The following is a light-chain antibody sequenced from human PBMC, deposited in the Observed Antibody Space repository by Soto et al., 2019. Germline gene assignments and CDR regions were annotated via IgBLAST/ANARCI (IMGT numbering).Light chain of an antibody. J-gene: IGLJ1*01. CDR1: SSDVGSYNY. CDR2: EVS. CDR3: SSYAGVTIHV. V-gene: IGLV2-8*01. Sequence: QSVLTQPPSASGSPGQSVTISCTGTSSDVGSYNYVSWYQQHPGKAPKLLIYEVSKWPSGVPDRFSGSESGNTASLTVSGLQAEDDADYYSSSYAGVTIHVFGPGTKVTV.